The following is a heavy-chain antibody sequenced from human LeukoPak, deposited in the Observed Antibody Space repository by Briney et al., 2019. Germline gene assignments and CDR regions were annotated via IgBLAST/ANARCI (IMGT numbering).Heavy chain of an antibody. Sequence: ASVKDSCKASGYTFTAYYMHWLRQAPGQGLQWMGWINPNSGDTNYAQNSQGRVTMTRDTSISTAYMELNSLTSDDTAVYYCARGGDGNRRDFDYWGQGTLVTVSS. J-gene: IGHJ4*02. D-gene: IGHD5-24*01. V-gene: IGHV1-2*02. CDR1: GYTFTAYY. CDR2: INPNSGDT. CDR3: ARGGDGNRRDFDY.